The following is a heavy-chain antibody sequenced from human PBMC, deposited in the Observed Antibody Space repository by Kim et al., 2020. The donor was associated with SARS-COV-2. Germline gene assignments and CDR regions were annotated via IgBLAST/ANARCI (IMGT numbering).Heavy chain of an antibody. CDR2: INHSGST. CDR1: GGSFSGYY. J-gene: IGHJ3*02. D-gene: IGHD3-3*01. V-gene: IGHV4-34*01. Sequence: SETLSLTCAVYGGSFSGYYWSWIRQPPGKGLEWIGEINHSGSTNYNPSLKSRVTISVDTSKNQFSLKLSSVTAADTAVYYCARTSKYVNYDFWSGYYSGGAFDIWGQGTMVTVSS. CDR3: ARTSKYVNYDFWSGYYSGGAFDI.